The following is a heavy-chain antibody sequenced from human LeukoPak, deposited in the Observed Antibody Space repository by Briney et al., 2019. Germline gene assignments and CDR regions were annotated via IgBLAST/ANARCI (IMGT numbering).Heavy chain of an antibody. CDR3: ARGHRWLPPDY. V-gene: IGHV4-34*01. CDR2: INHSGST. CDR1: GGSFSGYY. J-gene: IGHJ4*02. Sequence: SETLSLTCAVYGGSFSGYYWSWIRQPPGKGLEWIGEINHSGSTNYNPSLKSRVTISVDTSKNQFSLKLGSVTAADTAVYYCARGHRWLPPDYWGQGTLVTVSS. D-gene: IGHD6-19*01.